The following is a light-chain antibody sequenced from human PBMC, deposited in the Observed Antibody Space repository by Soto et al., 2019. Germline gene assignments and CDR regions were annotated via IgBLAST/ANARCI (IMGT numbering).Light chain of an antibody. CDR2: AAS. J-gene: IGKJ5*01. CDR3: QQYDKWFSIT. V-gene: IGKV3-15*01. CDR1: EGVTSS. Sequence: EIVMTQSPATLSVSPGDRATLSCRASEGVTSSLAWYQQKPGQPPRLLIYAASTRATGIPARFSGSGSGTEFTLTISRLEPEDFAVYYCQQYDKWFSITFGQGTRLEIK.